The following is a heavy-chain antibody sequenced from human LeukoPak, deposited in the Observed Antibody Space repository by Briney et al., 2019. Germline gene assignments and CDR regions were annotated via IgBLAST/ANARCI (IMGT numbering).Heavy chain of an antibody. CDR3: ARDRADEYSSGSYVSFDP. Sequence: ASVRISCKSSGYTFTGHFIHWVRQAPGQGLEWMGWINPKSGSTNYPQHFQGRIVMTRNTSISTAYMELSSLRSDDTATYFCARDRADEYSSGSYVSFDPWGRGTLLTVSS. CDR1: GYTFTGHF. V-gene: IGHV1-2*02. CDR2: INPKSGST. J-gene: IGHJ5*02. D-gene: IGHD3-10*01.